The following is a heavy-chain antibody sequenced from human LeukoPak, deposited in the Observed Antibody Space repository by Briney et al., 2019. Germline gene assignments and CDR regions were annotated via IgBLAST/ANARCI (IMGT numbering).Heavy chain of an antibody. CDR2: IYPGDSDT. Sequence: GESLKISCKGSGYRFTSYWIGWVREMPGKGLEWMGIIYPGDSDTIYSPSFQGQVTISADKSTSTANLQWSSLRASDTAMYYCARSGGNYYSIWGQGTMVTVSS. D-gene: IGHD1-26*01. CDR3: ARSGGNYYSI. J-gene: IGHJ3*02. CDR1: GYRFTSYW. V-gene: IGHV5-51*01.